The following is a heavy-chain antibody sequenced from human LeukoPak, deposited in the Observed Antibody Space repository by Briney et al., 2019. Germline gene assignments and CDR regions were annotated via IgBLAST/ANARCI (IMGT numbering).Heavy chain of an antibody. Sequence: SETLSLTCTVSGGSISSSSYYWGWIRQPPGKGLEWIGSIYYSGSTYYNPSLKSRVTISVDTSKNQFSLKLSSVTAADTAVYYCARDGSGSYLFDYWGQGTLVTVSS. CDR1: GGSISSSSYY. CDR2: IYYSGST. V-gene: IGHV4-39*07. CDR3: ARDGSGSYLFDY. D-gene: IGHD3-10*01. J-gene: IGHJ4*02.